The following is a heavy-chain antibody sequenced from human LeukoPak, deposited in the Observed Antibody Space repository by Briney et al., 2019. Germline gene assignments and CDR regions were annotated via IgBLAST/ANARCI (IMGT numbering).Heavy chain of an antibody. Sequence: ASVKVSCKASGYTFPNYAIYWVRQAPGQRLEWMGWINAGNGNTKYSQNFQGRVTITRDTSATTAYMSLNSLRSEDTAIYYCARAYCSPTCCLMGGFWGQGTLVTVSS. J-gene: IGHJ4*02. CDR2: INAGNGNT. D-gene: IGHD2-2*01. CDR3: ARAYCSPTCCLMGGF. CDR1: GYTFPNYA. V-gene: IGHV1-3*01.